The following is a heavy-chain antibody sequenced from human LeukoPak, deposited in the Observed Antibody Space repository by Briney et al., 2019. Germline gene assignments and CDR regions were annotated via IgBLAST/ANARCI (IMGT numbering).Heavy chain of an antibody. J-gene: IGHJ4*02. CDR2: IIPILGIA. V-gene: IGHV1-69*04. D-gene: IGHD6-19*01. CDR3: ARGLMREYNSGWYMHYFDY. Sequence: ASVKVSCKASGGTFSSYAISWVRQAPGQGLEWMGRIIPILGIANYAQKFQGRVTITADKSTSTAYMELSSLRSEDTAVYYCARGLMREYNSGWYMHYFDYWGQGTLVTVSS. CDR1: GGTFSSYA.